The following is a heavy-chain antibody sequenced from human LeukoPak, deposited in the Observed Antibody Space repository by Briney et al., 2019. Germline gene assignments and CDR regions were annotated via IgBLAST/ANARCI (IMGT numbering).Heavy chain of an antibody. CDR1: GFTFSSYG. CDR2: ISYDGSNK. Sequence: GGSLRLPCAASGFTFSSYGMHWVRQAPGKGLEWVAVISYDGSNKYYADSVKGRFTISRDNSKNTLYLQMNSLRAEDTAVYYCAKDYSRDYGGNPDAFDIWGQGTMVTVSS. D-gene: IGHD4-23*01. CDR3: AKDYSRDYGGNPDAFDI. V-gene: IGHV3-30*18. J-gene: IGHJ3*02.